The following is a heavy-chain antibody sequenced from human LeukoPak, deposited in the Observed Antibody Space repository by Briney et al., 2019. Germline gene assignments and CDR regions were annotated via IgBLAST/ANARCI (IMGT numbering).Heavy chain of an antibody. J-gene: IGHJ4*02. D-gene: IGHD3-3*01. V-gene: IGHV4-59*01. CDR3: ARGIGPYYDFWSGSWYYFDY. CDR1: GGSISSYY. CDR2: IYYSGST. Sequence: SETLSLTCTVSGGSISSYYWSWIRQPPGKGLEWIGYIYYSGSTNYNPSLKSRVTISVDTSKSQFSLKLSSVTAADTAVYYCARGIGPYYDFWSGSWYYFDYWGQGTLVTVSS.